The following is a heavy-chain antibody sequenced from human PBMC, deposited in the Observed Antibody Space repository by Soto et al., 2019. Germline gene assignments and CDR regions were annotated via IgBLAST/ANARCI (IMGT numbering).Heavy chain of an antibody. V-gene: IGHV3-23*01. D-gene: IGHD1-26*01. CDR1: GLDFSSEV. CDR3: AKVGPSYYYGMDV. J-gene: IGHJ6*02. Sequence: GESLKISCAASGLDFSSEVMCWVRQAPGKGLEWVSSISGSGRTIYHADSMRGRFAISRDNSKNSLYLQLNNLRVDDTAVYYCAKVGPSYYYGMDVWGQGTTVTV. CDR2: ISGSGRTI.